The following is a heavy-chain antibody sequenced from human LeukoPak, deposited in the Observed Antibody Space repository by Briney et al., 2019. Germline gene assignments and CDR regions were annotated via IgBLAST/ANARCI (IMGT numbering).Heavy chain of an antibody. D-gene: IGHD2-15*01. V-gene: IGHV4-59*12. Sequence: SETLSLTCTVSGGSIRSYYWSWIRQPPGKGLEWIGYINYSGSTNYNPSLKSRVTMSVDTSKNQFSLKLSSVTAADTAVYYCAREGYCSGGTCLNWFDPWGQGTLVTVSS. CDR1: GGSIRSYY. CDR3: AREGYCSGGTCLNWFDP. CDR2: INYSGST. J-gene: IGHJ5*02.